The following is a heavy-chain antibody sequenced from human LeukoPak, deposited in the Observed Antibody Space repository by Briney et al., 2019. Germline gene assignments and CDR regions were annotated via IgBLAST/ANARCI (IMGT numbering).Heavy chain of an antibody. J-gene: IGHJ4*02. V-gene: IGHV4-30-4*01. D-gene: IGHD3-22*01. CDR1: GGSISSGDYY. Sequence: SQTLSLTCTVSGGSISSGDYYWSWIRQPPGKGLEWNGYIYYSGSTYYNPSLKSRVTISVDTSKNQFSLKLSSVTAADTAVYYCARVDSSGYYYRREFRYWGQGTLVTVSS. CDR3: ARVDSSGYYYRREFRY. CDR2: IYYSGST.